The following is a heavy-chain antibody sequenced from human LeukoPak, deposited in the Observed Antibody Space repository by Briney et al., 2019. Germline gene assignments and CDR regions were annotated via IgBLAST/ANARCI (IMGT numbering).Heavy chain of an antibody. J-gene: IGHJ4*02. CDR2: MYHTESA. Sequence: SETMSLTCNVSGASITSYWTWLRQSPGKGLEWIGYMYHTESANYHPSLKSRVTISIDTSKNQVSLKMRSVTAADTAVYYCASAPFVYGPNRFDYWGQGTLVTVSS. V-gene: IGHV4-59*08. CDR3: ASAPFVYGPNRFDY. D-gene: IGHD3-10*01. CDR1: GASITSY.